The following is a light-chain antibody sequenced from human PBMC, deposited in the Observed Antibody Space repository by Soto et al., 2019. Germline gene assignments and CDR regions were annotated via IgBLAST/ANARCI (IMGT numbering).Light chain of an antibody. Sequence: QSALTQPASVSGSPGQSITISCTGTISDVGSYNYVSWYQQYPGKAPKLMIYDVSTRPSGVSDRFSGSKSGNTASLTISGLRAEDEADYYCAAWDDSLSGWVFGGGTKVTVL. CDR2: DVS. CDR1: ISDVGSYNY. J-gene: IGLJ3*02. CDR3: AAWDDSLSGWV. V-gene: IGLV2-14*03.